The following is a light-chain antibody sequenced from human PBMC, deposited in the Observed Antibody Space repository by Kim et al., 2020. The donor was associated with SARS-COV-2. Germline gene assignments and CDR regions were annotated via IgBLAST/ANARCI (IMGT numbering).Light chain of an antibody. CDR1: QSVSGTS. Sequence: LAPGERAARSCGASQSVSGTSLAWYQQKPGQAPRLLIHGAASRASGIPDRFRGSASGTDFTLTISRLEPEDVAVYYCQQYGSSRTCGQGTKVDIK. V-gene: IGKV3-20*01. CDR3: QQYGSSRT. CDR2: GAA. J-gene: IGKJ1*01.